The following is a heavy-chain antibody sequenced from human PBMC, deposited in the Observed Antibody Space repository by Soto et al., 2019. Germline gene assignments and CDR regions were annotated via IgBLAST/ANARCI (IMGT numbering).Heavy chain of an antibody. J-gene: IGHJ4*02. V-gene: IGHV4-30-4*01. CDR3: ARGAYGSGVGC. CDR2: IYYSGST. Sequence: QVQLQESGPGLVKPSQTLSLTCTVSGGSISSGDYYWTWIRQPPGKGLEWIGYIYYSGSTNYNPSLKSRVTMSVDTSKNQFSLTLTSVTAADTAVYYCARGAYGSGVGCWGQGTLVTVSS. CDR1: GGSISSGDYY. D-gene: IGHD4-17*01.